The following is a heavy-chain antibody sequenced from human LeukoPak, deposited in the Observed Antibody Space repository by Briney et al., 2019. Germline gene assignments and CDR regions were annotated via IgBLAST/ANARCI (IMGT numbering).Heavy chain of an antibody. D-gene: IGHD1-26*01. J-gene: IGHJ3*02. CDR1: GNSINNYY. CDR2: PHYSGTS. Sequence: SETLSLTCTVSGNSINNYYWNWIRQPPGKALEWIGYPHYSGTSYYNPSLKSRVTMSVDTSKNQFSLKLNSVTAADTAVYFCAKWEESENAFDIWGQGTMVSVSS. V-gene: IGHV4-59*13. CDR3: AKWEESENAFDI.